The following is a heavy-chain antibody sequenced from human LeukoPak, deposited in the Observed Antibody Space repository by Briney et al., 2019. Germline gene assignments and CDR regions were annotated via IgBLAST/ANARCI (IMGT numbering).Heavy chain of an antibody. V-gene: IGHV3-30*18. D-gene: IGHD3-10*01. CDR3: AKEATFGTMVRGVMMYFDY. Sequence: PGGSLRLSCAASGFTFSSYGMHWVRQAPGKGLEWVAVISYDGSNKYYADSVKGRFTISRDNSKNTLYLQMNSLRAEDTAVYYCAKEATFGTMVRGVMMYFDYWGQGTLVTVSS. CDR1: GFTFSSYG. CDR2: ISYDGSNK. J-gene: IGHJ4*02.